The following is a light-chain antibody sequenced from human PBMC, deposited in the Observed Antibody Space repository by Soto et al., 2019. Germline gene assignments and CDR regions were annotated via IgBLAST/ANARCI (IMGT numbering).Light chain of an antibody. CDR1: TGTVTSGHY. V-gene: IGLV7-46*01. CDR2: DTS. CDR3: LLSYIPARV. Sequence: QAVVTQEPSLTVSPGGTVTLTCGSSTGTVTSGHYPYWFQQKPGQAPKTLIYDTSDKHSWTPARFSGSLLGGKAALTLSGAQPEDEADYYWLLSYIPARVFGGGTKVTVL. J-gene: IGLJ2*01.